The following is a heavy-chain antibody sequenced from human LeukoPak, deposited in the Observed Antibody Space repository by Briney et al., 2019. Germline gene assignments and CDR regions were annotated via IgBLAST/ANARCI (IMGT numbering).Heavy chain of an antibody. CDR1: SGSISSYY. D-gene: IGHD1-1*01. Sequence: SETLSLTCTVSSGSISSYYWSWIRQPPGKGLEWIGYIYYSGSTNYNPSLKSRVTISVDTSKNQFSLKLSPVTAADTAVYYCARGLRTTKIDYWGQGTLVTVSS. CDR2: IYYSGST. J-gene: IGHJ4*02. V-gene: IGHV4-59*01. CDR3: ARGLRTTKIDY.